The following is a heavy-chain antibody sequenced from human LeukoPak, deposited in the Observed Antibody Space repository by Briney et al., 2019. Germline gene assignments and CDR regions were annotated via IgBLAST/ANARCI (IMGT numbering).Heavy chain of an antibody. CDR3: ARLRVSVTTTSDFDY. Sequence: LRLSCAASGFTFSSYGMHWVRQAPGKGLEWIGSIYSGGSTYYNPSLKSRVTISVDTSKNQFSLKLSSVTAADTAVYYCARLRVSVTTTSDFDYWGQGTLVTVSS. CDR1: GFTFSSYG. V-gene: IGHV4-39*01. D-gene: IGHD5-12*01. CDR2: IYSGGST. J-gene: IGHJ4*02.